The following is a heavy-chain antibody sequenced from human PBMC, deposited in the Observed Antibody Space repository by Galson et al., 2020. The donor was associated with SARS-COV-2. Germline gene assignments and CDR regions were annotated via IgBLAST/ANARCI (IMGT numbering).Heavy chain of an antibody. V-gene: IGHV4-61*01. Sequence: SKTLSLTCTVSGGSVSSGSYYWSWIRQPPGKGLEWIGYIYYSGSTYYNPSLKSRVTISVDTSKNQFSLKLSSVTAADTAVYYCARRDSADYGDYDGAFDIWGQGTMVTVSS. CDR2: IYYSGST. CDR3: ARRDSADYGDYDGAFDI. D-gene: IGHD4-17*01. J-gene: IGHJ3*02. CDR1: GGSVSSGSYY.